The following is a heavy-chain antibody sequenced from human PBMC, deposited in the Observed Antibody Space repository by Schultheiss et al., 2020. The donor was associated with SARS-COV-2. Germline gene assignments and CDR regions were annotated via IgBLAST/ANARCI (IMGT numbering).Heavy chain of an antibody. Sequence: SETLSLTCTVSGVSISNDYWSWIRRPPGKGLEWVGFISYSGSTNYKPSLKSRVTISVDTSKNQFSLKLSSVTAADTAVYYCARHVAAAGTYYYYYYMDVWGKGTTVTVSS. CDR2: ISYSGST. J-gene: IGHJ6*03. CDR1: GVSISNDY. D-gene: IGHD6-13*01. CDR3: ARHVAAAGTYYYYYYMDV. V-gene: IGHV4-59*01.